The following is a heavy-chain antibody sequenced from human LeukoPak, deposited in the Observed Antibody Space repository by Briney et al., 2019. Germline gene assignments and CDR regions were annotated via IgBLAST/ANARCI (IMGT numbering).Heavy chain of an antibody. J-gene: IGHJ5*02. D-gene: IGHD6-19*01. CDR3: ASRGGSGWSDKGDPRRNWFDP. Sequence: PSETLSLTCTVSGGSISSSSYYWGWIRQPPGEGLEWIGSIYYSGSTYYNPSLKSRVTISVDTSKNQFSLKLSSVTAADTAVYYCASRGGSGWSDKGDPRRNWFDPWGQGTLVTVSS. V-gene: IGHV4-39*01. CDR1: GGSISSSSYY. CDR2: IYYSGST.